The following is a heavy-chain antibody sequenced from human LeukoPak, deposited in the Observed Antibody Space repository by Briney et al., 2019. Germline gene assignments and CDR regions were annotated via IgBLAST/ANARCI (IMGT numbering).Heavy chain of an antibody. CDR3: ARGGWELLDLPDY. CDR2: IYYSGST. CDR1: GGSISSSSYY. Sequence: SETLSLTCTVSGGSISSSSYYWGWIRQPPGKGLEWIGSIYYSGSTYYNPSLKSRVTISVDTSKNQFSLKLSSVTAADTAVYYCARGGWELLDLPDYWGQGTLVTVSS. J-gene: IGHJ4*02. D-gene: IGHD1-26*01. V-gene: IGHV4-39*07.